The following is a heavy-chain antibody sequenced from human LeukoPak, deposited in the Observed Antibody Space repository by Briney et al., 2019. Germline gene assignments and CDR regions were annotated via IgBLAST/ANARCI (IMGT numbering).Heavy chain of an antibody. Sequence: GASVKVSCKASGYTFTSYGISWVRQAPGQGLEWMGWISAYNGNTNYAQKLQGRVTTTTDTSTSTAYMELRSLRSDDTGVYYCARVTLPYSNYVHNWFDPWGQGTLVTVSS. CDR2: ISAYNGNT. CDR3: ARVTLPYSNYVHNWFDP. CDR1: GYTFTSYG. V-gene: IGHV1-18*01. J-gene: IGHJ5*02. D-gene: IGHD4-11*01.